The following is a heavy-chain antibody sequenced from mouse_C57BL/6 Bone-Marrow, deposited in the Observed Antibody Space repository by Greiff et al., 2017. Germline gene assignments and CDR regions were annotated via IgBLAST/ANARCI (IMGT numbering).Heavy chain of an antibody. CDR1: GYSITSDY. CDR3: ARGGSRTRAMDY. D-gene: IGHD1-1*01. J-gene: IGHJ4*01. Sequence: EVKLMESGPGLAKPSQTLSLTCSVTGYSITSDYWNWIRKFPGNKLEYMGYISYSGSTYYNPPPKSRISIARDTAKNQYYLQLSSVTTEDTAAYYCARGGSRTRAMDYWGQGTSVTVSS. CDR2: ISYSGST. V-gene: IGHV3-8*01.